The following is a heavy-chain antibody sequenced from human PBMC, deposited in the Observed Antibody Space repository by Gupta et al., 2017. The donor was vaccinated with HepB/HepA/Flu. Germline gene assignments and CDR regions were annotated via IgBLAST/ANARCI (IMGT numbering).Heavy chain of an antibody. V-gene: IGHV3-23*01. CDR3: AKSLGYCSRDNCFTGDS. Sequence: EVQLLESGGGLVQPGGSLRLSCAASGFPFSNYVMSWVRQAPGKGLEWVSRISVNGDTTHYTDSVKGRFTISRDNSKSTVYLQMISLRAEDTAVYYCAKSLGYCSRDNCFTGDSWGQGTLVTVSS. CDR2: ISVNGDTT. J-gene: IGHJ4*02. D-gene: IGHD2-15*01. CDR1: GFPFSNYV.